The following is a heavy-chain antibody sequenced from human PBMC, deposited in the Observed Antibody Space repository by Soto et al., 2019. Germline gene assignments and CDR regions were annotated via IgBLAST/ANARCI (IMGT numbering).Heavy chain of an antibody. CDR1: GGTFSSYR. D-gene: IGHD3-10*01. V-gene: IGHV1-69*06. CDR3: ARDLPSLEVRSYGMDV. Sequence: ASVKVSCKASGGTFSSYRFSWVRQAPGQGLEWMGGITPVFGTPDYAQKFQGRVTVTADRSTNTAYMELSRLTPEDTAVYYCARDLPSLEVRSYGMDVWGQGTTVTVSS. CDR2: ITPVFGTP. J-gene: IGHJ6*02.